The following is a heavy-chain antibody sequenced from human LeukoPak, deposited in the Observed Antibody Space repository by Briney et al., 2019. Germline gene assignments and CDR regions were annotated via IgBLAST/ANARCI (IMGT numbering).Heavy chain of an antibody. J-gene: IGHJ4*02. CDR1: GGSFSGYY. D-gene: IGHD2-15*01. Sequence: PSETLSLTCAVYGGSFSGYYWSWIRQPPGKGLEWIGEINHSGSTNYNPSLKSRVTISVDTSKNQFSLKLSSVTAADTAVYYCARLLQYCSGGSCYSEGSESVDYWGQGTLVTVSS. CDR3: ARLLQYCSGGSCYSEGSESVDY. CDR2: INHSGST. V-gene: IGHV4-34*01.